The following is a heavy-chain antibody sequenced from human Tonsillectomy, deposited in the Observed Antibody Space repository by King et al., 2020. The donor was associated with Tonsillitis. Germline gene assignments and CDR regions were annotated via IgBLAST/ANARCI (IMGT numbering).Heavy chain of an antibody. J-gene: IGHJ3*02. CDR3: AKAVDCGGDCFAGTFDI. D-gene: IGHD2-21*02. CDR1: GFTFNIYG. CDR2: ISYDGSNE. V-gene: IGHV3-30*18. Sequence: VQLVESGGGVVQPGRSLRLSCAASGFTFNIYGMHWVRQAPGKGLEWVAVISYDGSNEYYADSVEGRFTISRDNSKNTLYLQMNSLRAEDTAVYYCAKAVDCGGDCFAGTFDIWGQGTMVTVSS.